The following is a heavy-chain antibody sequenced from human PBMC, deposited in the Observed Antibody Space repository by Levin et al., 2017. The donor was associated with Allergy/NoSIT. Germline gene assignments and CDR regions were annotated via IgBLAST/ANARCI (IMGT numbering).Heavy chain of an antibody. D-gene: IGHD3-22*01. CDR3: AKTLKI. CDR2: ISDSGDRT. Sequence: PGGSLRLSCAASGLIFSDYSMSWVRQAPGKGLQWVSTISDSGDRTYYADSVKGRFTISRDNSVNTLSLQMSNLRVEDTAVYYSAKTLKIGGQRTLVTVSS. V-gene: IGHV3-23*01. CDR1: GLIFSDYS. J-gene: IGHJ4*02.